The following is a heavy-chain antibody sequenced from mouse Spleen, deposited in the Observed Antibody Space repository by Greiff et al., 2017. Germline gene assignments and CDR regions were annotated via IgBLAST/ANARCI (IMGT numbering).Heavy chain of an antibody. CDR1: GFTFSSYG. Sequence: VQLQQSGGDLVKPGGSLKLSCAASGFTFSSYGMSWVRQTPDKRLEWVATISSGGSYPNYPASVKGRFTISRDNAKNTLYLQMSSLKAEDTAMYYCARRATAMDEWGQGNSVTGSS. CDR3: ARRATAMDE. CDR2: ISSGGSYP. V-gene: IGHV5-6*01. J-gene: IGHJ4*01. D-gene: IGHD1-1*01.